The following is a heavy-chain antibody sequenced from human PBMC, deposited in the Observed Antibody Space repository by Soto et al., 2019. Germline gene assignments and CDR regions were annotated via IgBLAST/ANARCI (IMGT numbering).Heavy chain of an antibody. V-gene: IGHV3-23*01. D-gene: IGHD2-15*01. J-gene: IGHJ5*02. CDR1: EFTFRNYA. CDR3: AKDAVSANGEWHWFDP. CDR2: IDGSGGGA. Sequence: ELQLLESGGGLVQPGGSLRLSCAASEFTFRNYAMTWVRQAPGKGLEWVSSIDGSGGGAYYSDSVKGRFTVSRDDSQKTLYLQMRSLRVDDTAVYYCAKDAVSANGEWHWFDPWGQGTLVTVSS.